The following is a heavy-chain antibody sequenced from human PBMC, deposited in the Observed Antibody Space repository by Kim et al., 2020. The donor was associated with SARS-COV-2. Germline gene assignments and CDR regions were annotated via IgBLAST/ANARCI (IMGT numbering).Heavy chain of an antibody. Sequence: GGSLRLSCAASGFTVSSNYMSWVRQAPGKGLEWVSVIYSGGSTYYADSVKGRFTISRDNSKNTLYLQMNSLRAEDTAVYYCARDPSYCSGGSCSNWFDPWGQGTLVTVSS. V-gene: IGHV3-66*02. J-gene: IGHJ5*02. CDR3: ARDPSYCSGGSCSNWFDP. D-gene: IGHD2-15*01. CDR1: GFTVSSNY. CDR2: IYSGGST.